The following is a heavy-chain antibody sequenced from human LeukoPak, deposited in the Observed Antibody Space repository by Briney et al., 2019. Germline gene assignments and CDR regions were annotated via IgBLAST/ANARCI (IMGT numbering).Heavy chain of an antibody. J-gene: IGHJ4*02. V-gene: IGHV4-34*01. Sequence: PSETLSLTCAVYGGSFSDYYWSWIRQPPGKGLEWIGEINHSGSTNYNPSLKSRFTISVDTSKNQFSLKPSSVTAADTAVYDCAGSIAARLDYWGQGTLVTVSS. CDR3: AGSIAARLDY. CDR1: GGSFSDYY. CDR2: INHSGST. D-gene: IGHD6-6*01.